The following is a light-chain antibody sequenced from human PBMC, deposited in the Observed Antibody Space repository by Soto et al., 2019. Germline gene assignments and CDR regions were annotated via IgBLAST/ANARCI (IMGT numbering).Light chain of an antibody. CDR1: SSDFGGYDY. J-gene: IGLJ1*01. CDR3: SSYTSSSTPDV. V-gene: IGLV2-14*03. CDR2: DVS. Sequence: QSVLTQPASVSGSPGQSITISCTGSSSDFGGYDYVSWYQHHPGKAPKLMIHDVSNRPSGVSNRFSGSKSGNTASLTIPGLQAEDEADYYCSSYTSSSTPDVFGTGTKVTVL.